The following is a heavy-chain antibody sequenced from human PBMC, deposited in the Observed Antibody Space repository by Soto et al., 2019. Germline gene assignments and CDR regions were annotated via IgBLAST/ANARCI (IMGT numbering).Heavy chain of an antibody. CDR2: ISTDGIP. CDR3: ASSPTTALHHFYGMDV. Sequence: GGSLRLSCAASEDIVSYNYMNWVRQAPGKGLEWVSVISTDGIPYYADFVKGRFTVSRDVSKRTLILQLNSLRVDDTAVYYCASSPTTALHHFYGMDVWGPGTTVTVSS. D-gene: IGHD4-17*01. V-gene: IGHV3-53*01. CDR1: EDIVSYNY. J-gene: IGHJ6*02.